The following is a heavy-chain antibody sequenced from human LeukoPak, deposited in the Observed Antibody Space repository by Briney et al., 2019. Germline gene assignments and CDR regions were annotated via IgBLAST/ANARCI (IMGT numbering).Heavy chain of an antibody. Sequence: GASVKVSCKASGYTFTSYGISWVRQAPGQGLKWMVWISAYNGNTNYAQKLQGRVTMTTDTSTSTAYMELRSLRSDDTAVYYCARVGLGYCSSTSCYEFDYWGQGTLVTVSS. CDR2: ISAYNGNT. V-gene: IGHV1-18*04. CDR3: ARVGLGYCSSTSCYEFDY. J-gene: IGHJ4*02. D-gene: IGHD2-2*01. CDR1: GYTFTSYG.